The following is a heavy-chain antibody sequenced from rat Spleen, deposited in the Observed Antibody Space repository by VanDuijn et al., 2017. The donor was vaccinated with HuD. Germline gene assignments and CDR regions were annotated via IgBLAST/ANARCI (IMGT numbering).Heavy chain of an antibody. Sequence: EVQLVESGGGLVQPGRSLKLSCAASGFTFSNYGMAWVRQAPTKGLEWVATISYDGSSTYYRDSVKGRFTISRDNAKSTLDLQMDSLRSEDTATYYCARLGFITTTGGYYVMDAWGQGASVTVSS. CDR1: GFTFSNYG. D-gene: IGHD1-10*01. CDR3: ARLGFITTTGGYYVMDA. CDR2: ISYDGSST. J-gene: IGHJ4*01. V-gene: IGHV5-29*01.